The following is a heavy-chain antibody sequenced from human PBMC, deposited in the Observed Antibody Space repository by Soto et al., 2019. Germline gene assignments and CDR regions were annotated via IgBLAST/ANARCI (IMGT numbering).Heavy chain of an antibody. V-gene: IGHV1-3*01. CDR2: INAANGDT. Sequence: QVHLVQSGAEVKKPGASVKVSCKASGYTFTAYPMHWVRQAPGQRLEWMGWINAANGDTGYSQKFHDRVTFTRDTSATTVYMELRSLTSEDTAVYYCARKDYYGAGVYYFDHWGQGTLVTVSS. CDR3: ARKDYYGAGVYYFDH. J-gene: IGHJ4*02. CDR1: GYTFTAYP. D-gene: IGHD3-10*01.